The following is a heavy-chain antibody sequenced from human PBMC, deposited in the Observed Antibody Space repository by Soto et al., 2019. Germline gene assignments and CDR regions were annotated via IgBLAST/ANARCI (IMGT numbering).Heavy chain of an antibody. J-gene: IGHJ4*02. V-gene: IGHV3-23*01. Sequence: EVQLLESGGGLVQPGGTLRLSCAASGFTFSSYAMSWVRQAPGKGLEWVSAISGSGGSTYYADSVKGRFTISRDNSKNTLYLQMNSLRAEDTAVYYCANMYSSSWIIDYWGQGTLVTVSS. CDR3: ANMYSSSWIIDY. CDR2: ISGSGGST. D-gene: IGHD6-13*01. CDR1: GFTFSSYA.